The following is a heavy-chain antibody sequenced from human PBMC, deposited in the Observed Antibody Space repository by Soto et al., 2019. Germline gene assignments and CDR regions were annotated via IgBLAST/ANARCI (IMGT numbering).Heavy chain of an antibody. V-gene: IGHV3-21*01. CDR3: AVDYYYMDV. J-gene: IGHJ6*03. Sequence: SLRLSCAVSGFTFSSCTMNWVRQAPGKGLEWVSSISSSGSMYYADSVKGRFTISRDNAKNSLYLQMNSLRAEDTAVYYCAVDYYYMDVWGKGTTVTVSS. CDR2: ISSSGSM. CDR1: GFTFSSCT.